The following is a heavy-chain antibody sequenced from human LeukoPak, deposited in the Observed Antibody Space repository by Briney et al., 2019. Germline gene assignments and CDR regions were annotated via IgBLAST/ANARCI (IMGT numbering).Heavy chain of an antibody. CDR2: INHSGST. CDR3: ARLWGDYDRWFDP. Sequence: TSETLSPTCAVYGGSFSGYYWSWIRQPPGKGLEWIGEINHSGSTNYNPSLKSRVTISVDTSKNQFSLKLSSVTAADTAIYYCARLWGDYDRWFDPWGQGTLVTVSS. D-gene: IGHD3-3*01. CDR1: GGSFSGYY. V-gene: IGHV4-34*01. J-gene: IGHJ5*01.